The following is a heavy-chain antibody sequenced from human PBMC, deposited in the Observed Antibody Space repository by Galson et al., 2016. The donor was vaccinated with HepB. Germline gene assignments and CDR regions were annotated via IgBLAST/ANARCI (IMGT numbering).Heavy chain of an antibody. V-gene: IGHV3-23*01. D-gene: IGHD1-26*01. CDR3: AKDLWESLSPGAFDV. Sequence: SLRLSCAASGFTFSSYSMSWVRQAPGKGLEWVSVISASGNSKFSVDAVRGRFSVSRDNTKNTLFMQMDRLGGEDTAVYYCAKDLWESLSPGAFDVWGQGTTVTVSS. CDR1: GFTFSSYS. J-gene: IGHJ3*01. CDR2: ISASGNSK.